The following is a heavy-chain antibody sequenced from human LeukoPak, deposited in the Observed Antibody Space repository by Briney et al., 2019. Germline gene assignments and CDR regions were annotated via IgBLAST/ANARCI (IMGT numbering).Heavy chain of an antibody. Sequence: PSETLSLTCTVSGGSISSYYWSWIRQPPGKGLEWIGYIYYSGSTNYNPSLKSRVTISVDTSKNQFSLKLSSVTAADTAVYYCARRGVCSSTSCYTYGDAFDIWGQGTMVTVSS. CDR3: ARRGVCSSTSCYTYGDAFDI. J-gene: IGHJ3*02. CDR1: GGSISSYY. CDR2: IYYSGST. D-gene: IGHD2-2*02. V-gene: IGHV4-59*08.